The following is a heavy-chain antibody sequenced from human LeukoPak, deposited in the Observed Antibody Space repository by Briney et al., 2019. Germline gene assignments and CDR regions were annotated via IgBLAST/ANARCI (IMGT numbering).Heavy chain of an antibody. V-gene: IGHV1-69*16. Sequence: SVKVSCKASGGTFNTSPITWVRQAPGQGLEWMGGIIPLLRTTKNAQKFQGRITITTDESTETAYMELSSLKSDDTAVYYCARGVACSGGRCYEAFDIWGQGTMVTVSS. J-gene: IGHJ3*02. CDR2: IIPLLRTT. D-gene: IGHD2-15*01. CDR1: GGTFNTSP. CDR3: ARGVACSGGRCYEAFDI.